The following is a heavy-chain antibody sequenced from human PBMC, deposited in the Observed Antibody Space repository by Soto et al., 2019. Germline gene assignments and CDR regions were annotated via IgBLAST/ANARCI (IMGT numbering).Heavy chain of an antibody. CDR3: ARDGYYDSSGYRSDFDY. Sequence: QVQLVQSGAEVKKPGASVKVSCKASGYTFTSYGISWVRQAPGQGLEWMGWISAYNGNTNYAQKLQGRVTMTTDTSTSTAYMELRSLRSDYTAVDYCARDGYYDSSGYRSDFDYWGQGTLVTVSS. CDR2: ISAYNGNT. D-gene: IGHD3-22*01. J-gene: IGHJ4*02. V-gene: IGHV1-18*01. CDR1: GYTFTSYG.